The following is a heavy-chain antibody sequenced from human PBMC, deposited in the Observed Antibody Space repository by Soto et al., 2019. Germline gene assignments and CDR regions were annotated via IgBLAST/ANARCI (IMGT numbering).Heavy chain of an antibody. CDR2: IHDDGSIT. J-gene: IGHJ4*02. D-gene: IGHD6-13*01. CDR3: GRVPAAAAGIGIDH. Sequence: GGSLRLSCAASGFTFSSYWMHWVRQAPGKGLVWVARIHDDGSITNYADSVKGRFTISRDNAKNTLYLQMNSLRAEDTAVYYYGRVPAAAAGIGIDHWGQGILVTVSS. V-gene: IGHV3-74*01. CDR1: GFTFSSYW.